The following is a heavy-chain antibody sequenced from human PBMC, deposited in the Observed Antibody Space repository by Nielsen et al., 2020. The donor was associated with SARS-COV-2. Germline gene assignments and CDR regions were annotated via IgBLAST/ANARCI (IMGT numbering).Heavy chain of an antibody. Sequence: ASVKVSCKASGYTFTGYYMHWVRQAPGQGLEWMGRINPNSGGTNYAQKFQGRVTMTRDTSISTAYMELSSLRSEDTAVYYCARRSSGWYALDYWGQGTLVTVSS. CDR3: ARRSSGWYALDY. CDR1: GYTFTGYY. D-gene: IGHD6-19*01. CDR2: INPNSGGT. V-gene: IGHV1-2*06. J-gene: IGHJ4*02.